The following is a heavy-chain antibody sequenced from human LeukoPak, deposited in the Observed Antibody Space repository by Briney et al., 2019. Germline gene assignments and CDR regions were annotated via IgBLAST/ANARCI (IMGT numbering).Heavy chain of an antibody. CDR2: IYYNGKT. CDR3: ARDWQDDGLGNWFDP. V-gene: IGHV4-39*07. Sequence: SETLSLTCTVSGGSISSSDYYWGWIRQPPGKGLESIGNIYYNGKTYYNPSLRSRVTMSVDTSKNQFSLKLSSVTAADTAVYYCARDWQDDGLGNWFDPWGQGTLVTVSS. D-gene: IGHD6-19*01. CDR1: GGSISSSDYY. J-gene: IGHJ5*02.